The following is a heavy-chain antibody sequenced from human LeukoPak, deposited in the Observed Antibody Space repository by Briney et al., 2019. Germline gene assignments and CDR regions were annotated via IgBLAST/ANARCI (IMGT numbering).Heavy chain of an antibody. CDR3: AELGITMIGGV. Sequence: GGSLRLSCAASGFIFRNFGMIWVRQVPGKGLEWVSSISDSGVTTHYADSVKGRFTISRDNSKTTLYLQMSSLRAEDTAVYYCAELGITMIGGVWGKGTTVTISS. CDR1: GFIFRNFG. D-gene: IGHD3-10*02. V-gene: IGHV3-23*01. CDR2: ISDSGVTT. J-gene: IGHJ6*04.